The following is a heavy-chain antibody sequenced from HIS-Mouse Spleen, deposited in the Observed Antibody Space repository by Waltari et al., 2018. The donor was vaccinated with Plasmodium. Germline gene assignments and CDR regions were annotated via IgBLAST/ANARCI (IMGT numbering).Heavy chain of an antibody. CDR3: ARDRSAAALLGY. CDR1: GFTFRGYS. CDR2: ISSSSSYI. D-gene: IGHD6-13*01. J-gene: IGHJ4*02. Sequence: EVQLVESGGGLVKPGGSRSLPCAASGFTFRGYSMTWVRQAPGKGLEWVSSISSSSSYIYYADSVKGRFTISRDNAKNSLYLQMNSLRAEDTAVYYCARDRSAAALLGYWGQGTLVTVSS. V-gene: IGHV3-21*01.